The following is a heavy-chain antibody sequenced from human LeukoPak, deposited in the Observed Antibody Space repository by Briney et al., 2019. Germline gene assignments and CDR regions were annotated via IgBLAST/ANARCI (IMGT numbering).Heavy chain of an antibody. D-gene: IGHD3-3*01. CDR2: RWYDGSNE. J-gene: IGHJ3*02. V-gene: IGHV3-33*01. CDR3: VRDLDINDFWSGYWPDAFDT. CDR1: GVNFDSYG. Sequence: PGGSLRLSCAACGVNFDSYGMHWVRQAPGKGLEWVAVRWYDGSNEYYADSVKGRFAISRDNSRNTLYLQMNRLSAEDTTVHYCVRDLDINDFWSGYWPDAFDTWGQGTVVSVSS.